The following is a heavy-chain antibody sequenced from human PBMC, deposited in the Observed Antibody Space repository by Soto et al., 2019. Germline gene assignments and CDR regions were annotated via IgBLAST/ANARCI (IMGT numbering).Heavy chain of an antibody. CDR3: ARGMTTVTTFDY. J-gene: IGHJ4*02. D-gene: IGHD4-4*01. CDR1: GGSISSYY. CDR2: IYYSGIT. V-gene: IGHV4-59*01. Sequence: SETLSLTCTVSGGSISSYYWSWIRQPPGKGLEWIGYIYYSGITDYNPSLKSRVTISVDTSKSQFSLKLSSVTAADTAVHYCARGMTTVTTFDYWGQGTLVTVSS.